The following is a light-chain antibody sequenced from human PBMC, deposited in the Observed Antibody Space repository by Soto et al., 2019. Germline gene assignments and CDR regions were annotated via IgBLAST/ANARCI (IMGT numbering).Light chain of an antibody. CDR3: SSYTSSTTNV. J-gene: IGLJ1*01. CDR1: SRDVGGYNY. CDR2: DVS. V-gene: IGLV2-14*03. Sequence: QSVLTQPASVSGSPGQSITISCTGTSRDVGGYNYVSWYQQHPGKAPKLLINDVSNRPSGISDRFSGSKSGNTASLTISGLQAEDEADYYCSSYTSSTTNVFGTGTKVTVL.